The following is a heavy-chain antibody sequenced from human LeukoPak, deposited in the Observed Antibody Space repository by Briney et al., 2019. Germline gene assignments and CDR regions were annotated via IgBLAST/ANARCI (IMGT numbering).Heavy chain of an antibody. CDR1: GFTFSSYA. Sequence: GGSLRLSCAASGFTFSSYAMHWVRQAPGKGLEWVAVISYDGSNKYYADSVKGRFTISRDNSKNTLYLQMNSLRAEDTAVYYCARDLLTGDYWGQGTLVPVSS. CDR2: ISYDGSNK. V-gene: IGHV3-30-3*01. CDR3: ARDLLTGDY. D-gene: IGHD7-27*01. J-gene: IGHJ4*02.